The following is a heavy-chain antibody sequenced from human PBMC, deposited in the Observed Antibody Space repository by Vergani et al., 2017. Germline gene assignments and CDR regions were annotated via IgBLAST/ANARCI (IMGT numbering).Heavy chain of an antibody. J-gene: IGHJ6*04. Sequence: QVQLQQWGAGLLKPSETLSLTCAVYGGSFSGYYWSWIRQPPGKGLEWIGEINHSGSTNYNPSLKSRVTISVDTSKNQFSLKLSSVTVADTAVYYCARGNRGYCSGGSCKTPWLSTRGNGYVMDVWGK. CDR2: INHSGST. V-gene: IGHV4-34*01. CDR1: GGSFSGYY. CDR3: ARGNRGYCSGGSCKTPWLSTRGNGYVMDV. D-gene: IGHD2-15*01.